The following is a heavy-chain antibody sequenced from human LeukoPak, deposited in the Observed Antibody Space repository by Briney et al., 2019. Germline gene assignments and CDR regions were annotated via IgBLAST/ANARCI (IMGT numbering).Heavy chain of an antibody. D-gene: IGHD3-16*02. CDR3: ARALRLGELSINFDY. CDR2: IYSGGST. V-gene: IGHV3-53*01. CDR1: GFTVSSNY. J-gene: IGHJ4*02. Sequence: GGSLRLSCAASGFTVSSNYMSWVRQAPGKGLEWVSVIYSGGSTYYADSVKGRFTISRDNSKNTLYLQMNSLRAEDTAVYYCARALRLGELSINFDYWGQGTLVTVSS.